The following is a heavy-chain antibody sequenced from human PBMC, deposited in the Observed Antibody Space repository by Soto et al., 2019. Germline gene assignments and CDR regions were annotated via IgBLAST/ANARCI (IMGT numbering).Heavy chain of an antibody. CDR1: GDSVSSGSYY. V-gene: IGHV4-61*01. J-gene: IGHJ4*02. Sequence: SSETLSLTCTVSGDSVSSGSYYWSWIRQPPGKGLEWIGYIYYRGSTNYNSSLKSRVTISVDTSKNQFSLKLSSVTAADTAVYYCARGLDYVGFDYWGQGTLVTVSS. CDR3: ARGLDYVGFDY. CDR2: IYYRGST. D-gene: IGHD4-17*01.